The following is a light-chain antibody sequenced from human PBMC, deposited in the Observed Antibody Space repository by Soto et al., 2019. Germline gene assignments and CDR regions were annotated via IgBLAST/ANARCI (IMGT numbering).Light chain of an antibody. CDR3: QHYNNWPPWT. CDR1: HTVSSN. CDR2: GAS. J-gene: IGKJ1*01. V-gene: IGKV3-15*01. Sequence: DILMTPSPATLSVSPGERATLSCRASHTVSSNLAWYQQGPGQAPRLLIYGASTRATGIPARFSGSGSGTEFTLTISSLQSEDFAVYYCQHYNNWPPWTFGQGTKVDIK.